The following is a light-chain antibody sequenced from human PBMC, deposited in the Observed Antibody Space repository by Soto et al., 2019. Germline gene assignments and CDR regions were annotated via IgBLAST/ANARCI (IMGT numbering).Light chain of an antibody. CDR3: QQRRSWPFT. Sequence: EDVLKLSPATLSVSPGEGATLSCRASQSIGNYLAWYQQKPGQAPRLLIYATSNRATGIPARFSGSGSGTDFTLTISSLEPEDFAVYYCQQRRSWPFTSGPGTKPDIK. CDR1: QSIGNY. CDR2: ATS. J-gene: IGKJ3*01. V-gene: IGKV3-11*01.